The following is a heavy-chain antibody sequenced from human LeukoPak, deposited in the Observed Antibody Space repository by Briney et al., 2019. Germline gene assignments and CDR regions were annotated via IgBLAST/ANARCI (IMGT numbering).Heavy chain of an antibody. J-gene: IGHJ2*01. V-gene: IGHV4-31*03. D-gene: IGHD2-2*01. CDR3: AGEIVVVPAATDWYFDL. CDR1: GGSICSGGYY. CDR2: IYYSGST. Sequence: SETLSLTCTVSGGSICSGGYYWSWIRQHPGKGLEWIGYIYYSGSTYYNPSLKSRVTISVDTSKNQFSLKLSSVTAADMAVYYCAGEIVVVPAATDWYFDLWGRGTLVTVSS.